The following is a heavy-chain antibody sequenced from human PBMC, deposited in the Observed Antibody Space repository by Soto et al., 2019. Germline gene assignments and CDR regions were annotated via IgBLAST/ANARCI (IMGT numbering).Heavy chain of an antibody. CDR2: VDRAGSGT. CDR3: ATVFEH. V-gene: IGHV3-74*01. CDR1: GFPFTGYW. Sequence: VPLVESGGGSVQPGGSLRLSCAASGFPFTGYWMHWVRQVPGKGPVWVARVDRAGSGTSYADSVKGRFTLSRDNAKNTVSLQMASLRVADTAVYYCATVFEHWGQGIPVTVSS. J-gene: IGHJ4*02.